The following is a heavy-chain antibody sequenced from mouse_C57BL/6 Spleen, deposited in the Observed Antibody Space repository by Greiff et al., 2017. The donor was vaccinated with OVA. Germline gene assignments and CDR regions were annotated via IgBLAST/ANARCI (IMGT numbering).Heavy chain of an antibody. CDR1: GFTFSDYG. J-gene: IGHJ4*01. CDR2: ISSGSSTI. Sequence: EVHLVGSGGGLVKPGGSLKLSCAASGFTFSDYGMHWVRQAPEKGLEWVAYISSGSSTIYYADTVKGRFTISRDNAKNTLFLQMTSLRSEDTAMYYCARREALYYGNYYAMDYWGQGTSVTVSS. CDR3: ARREALYYGNYYAMDY. V-gene: IGHV5-17*01. D-gene: IGHD2-1*01.